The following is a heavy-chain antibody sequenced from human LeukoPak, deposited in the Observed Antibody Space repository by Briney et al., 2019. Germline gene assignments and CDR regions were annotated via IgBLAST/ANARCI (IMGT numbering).Heavy chain of an antibody. J-gene: IGHJ4*02. CDR1: GGSISSYY. D-gene: IGHD3-22*01. CDR2: IYYSGST. CDR3: ARGYYYDSSGYYPPDY. V-gene: IGHV4-59*01. Sequence: SETLSLTCTVPGGSISSYYWSWIRQPPGKGLEWIGYIYYSGSTNYNPSLKSRVTISVDTSKNQFSLKLSSVTAADTAVYYCARGYYYDSSGYYPPDYWGQGTLVTVSS.